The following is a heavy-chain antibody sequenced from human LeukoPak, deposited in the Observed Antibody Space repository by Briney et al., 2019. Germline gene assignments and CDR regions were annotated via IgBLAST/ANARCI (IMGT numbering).Heavy chain of an antibody. CDR2: IYYSGST. V-gene: IGHV4-59*08. CDR1: GGSISSYY. D-gene: IGHD1-26*01. J-gene: IGHJ4*02. CDR3: ARGEWELPFDY. Sequence: SETLSLTCTVPGGSISSYYWSWIRQPPGKGLEWIGYIYYSGSTNYNPSLKGRGTLSVDTSKNQFSLKLNSVTAADTAVYYCARGEWELPFDYWGQGTVVTVSS.